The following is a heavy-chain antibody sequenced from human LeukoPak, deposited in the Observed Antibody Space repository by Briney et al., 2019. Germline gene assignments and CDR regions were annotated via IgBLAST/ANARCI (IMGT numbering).Heavy chain of an antibody. CDR2: ISWNGGDT. J-gene: IGHJ6*03. Sequence: GGSLRLSCAASGFTSDDLGMSWVRQAPGKGLEWVSGISWNGGDTGYADSVKGRFTISRDNAKNSQYLQMNSLRADDTALYYCARDNLLGLAAFSRHYYHHCMDVWGKGTTVTVSS. D-gene: IGHD6-13*01. CDR3: ARDNLLGLAAFSRHYYHHCMDV. CDR1: GFTSDDLG. V-gene: IGHV3-20*04.